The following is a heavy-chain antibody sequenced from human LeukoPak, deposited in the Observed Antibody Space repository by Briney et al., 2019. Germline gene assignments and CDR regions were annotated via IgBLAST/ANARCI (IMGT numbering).Heavy chain of an antibody. D-gene: IGHD5-24*01. CDR2: ISFSGANS. J-gene: IGHJ3*01. CDR1: GFTFLHSA. CDR3: ARDIQLPT. Sequence: PGGSLRLSCAASGFTFLHSAMTWVRQAPGKGLDWVSLISFSGANSYYADSVKGRFTISRDNSKDTLFLQMNSLRAEDTAIYYCARDIQLPTWGLGTMVTVSS. V-gene: IGHV3-23*01.